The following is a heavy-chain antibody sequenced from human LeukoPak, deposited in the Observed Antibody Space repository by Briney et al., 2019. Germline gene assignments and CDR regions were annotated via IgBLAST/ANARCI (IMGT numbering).Heavy chain of an antibody. CDR1: GGSISSYY. V-gene: IGHV4-4*09. CDR3: VRHYDYVWGSYRYPYYFDY. J-gene: IGHJ4*02. CDR2: IYTSGST. Sequence: SETLSLTCTVSGGSISSYYWSWIRQPPGKGLEWIGYIYTSGSTNYNPSLKSRVTISVDTSKNQFSLKLSSVTAADTAVYYCVRHYDYVWGSYRYPYYFDYWGQGTLVTVSS. D-gene: IGHD3-16*02.